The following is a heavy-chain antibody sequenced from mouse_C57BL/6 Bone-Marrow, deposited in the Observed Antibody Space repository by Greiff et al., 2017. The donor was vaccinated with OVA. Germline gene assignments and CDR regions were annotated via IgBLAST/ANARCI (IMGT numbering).Heavy chain of an antibody. Sequence: EVQLQQSGAELVRPGASVKLSCTASGFNIKDDYMHWVKQRPEKGLGWIGWIDPENGDTEYASKFQGKATITADTSSNTAYLQLSSLTSEDTAVYYCTTLRSLMDYWGQGTSVTVSS. V-gene: IGHV14-4*01. CDR2: IDPENGDT. CDR3: TTLRSLMDY. CDR1: GFNIKDDY. D-gene: IGHD1-1*01. J-gene: IGHJ4*01.